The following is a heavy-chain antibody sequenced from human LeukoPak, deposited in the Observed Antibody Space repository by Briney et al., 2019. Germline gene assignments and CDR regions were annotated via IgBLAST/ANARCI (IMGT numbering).Heavy chain of an antibody. V-gene: IGHV3-7*01. CDR2: IKQDGSEK. Sequence: GGSLRLSCAASGFTFSSYSMSWVRQAPGKGLEWVANIKQDGSEKYYVDSVKGRFTISRDNAKNSLYLQMNSLRAEDTAVYYCARESDDSSGYYYYFDYWGQGTLVTVSS. CDR1: GFTFSSYS. J-gene: IGHJ4*02. CDR3: ARESDDSSGYYYYFDY. D-gene: IGHD3-22*01.